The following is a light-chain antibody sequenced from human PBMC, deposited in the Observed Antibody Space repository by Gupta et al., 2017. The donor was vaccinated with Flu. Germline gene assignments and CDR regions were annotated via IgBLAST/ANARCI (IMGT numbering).Light chain of an antibody. J-gene: IGKJ1*01. Sequence: GTLFLSPGERATRSCRARQSVRSSYLAWYQQKPGQAPRLLIYGASSRATGIPDKFSGSGAGTEFTLTISRREPEDFAVYYCQQKGSSPRTFGQGTKVEIK. CDR1: QSVRSSY. V-gene: IGKV3-20*01. CDR3: QQKGSSPRT. CDR2: GAS.